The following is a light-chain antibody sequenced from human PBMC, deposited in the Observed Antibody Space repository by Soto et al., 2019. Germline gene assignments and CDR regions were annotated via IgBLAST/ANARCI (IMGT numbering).Light chain of an antibody. J-gene: IGLJ3*02. CDR1: SSNIGINS. Sequence: QSVLTQPPSVSAAPGQKVTISCAGGSSNIGINSVSWYQHLPGTAPKYVIYDSNKRPSGIPDRFSAAKSGTSATLGITGLQTGDEADYYCATWDNRLSAWLFGGGTKVTVL. CDR3: ATWDNRLSAWL. CDR2: DSN. V-gene: IGLV1-51*01.